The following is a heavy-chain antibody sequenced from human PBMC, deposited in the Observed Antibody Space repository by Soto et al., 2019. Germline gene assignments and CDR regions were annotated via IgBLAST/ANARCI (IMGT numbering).Heavy chain of an antibody. CDR1: GDSVSSNSAA. J-gene: IGHJ6*02. CDR3: AKTGRYNWNDYYYYGMDV. D-gene: IGHD1-1*01. CDR2: TYYRSKWYN. V-gene: IGHV6-1*01. Sequence: PSQTLSLTCAISGDSVSSNSAAWNWIRQSPSRGLEWLGRTYYRSKWYNDYAVSVKSRITINPDTSKNQFSLQLNSVTPEDTAVYYCAKTGRYNWNDYYYYGMDVWGQGTTVTVSS.